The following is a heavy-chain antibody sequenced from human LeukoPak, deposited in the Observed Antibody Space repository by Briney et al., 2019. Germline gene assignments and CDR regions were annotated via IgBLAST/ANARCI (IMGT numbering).Heavy chain of an antibody. CDR2: INEDGSDK. V-gene: IGHV3-7*01. CDR1: GFMFTDSW. Sequence: QPGGSLRLSCAASGFMFTDSWMAWVRQAPGKGLEWLANINEDGSDKNYVVALKGRFTISRDNAEKSLYLQMNSLRAEDTAVYYCASPSEYGSEPWGQGTLVTVSS. J-gene: IGHJ5*02. CDR3: ASPSEYGSEP. D-gene: IGHD3-10*01.